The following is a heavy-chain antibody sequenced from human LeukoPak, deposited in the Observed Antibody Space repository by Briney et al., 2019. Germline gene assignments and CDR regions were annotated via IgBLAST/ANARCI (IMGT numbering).Heavy chain of an antibody. D-gene: IGHD3-3*01. J-gene: IGHJ5*02. CDR3: ARITYDFWSGYYMPDDP. CDR2: ISIYNGNT. Sequence: ASVKVSCKASGYTFTNYGISWVRQAPGQGLERMGWISIYNGNTDYAQKLRGRVTMTTDTSTSTAYMELRSLRSDDTAVYYCARITYDFWSGYYMPDDPWGQRTLVTVSS. V-gene: IGHV1-18*01. CDR1: GYTFTNYG.